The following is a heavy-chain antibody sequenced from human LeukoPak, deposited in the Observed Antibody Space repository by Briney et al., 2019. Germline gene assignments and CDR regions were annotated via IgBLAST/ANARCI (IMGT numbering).Heavy chain of an antibody. D-gene: IGHD3-3*01. CDR3: ARVQTYYDFWGLGGFDY. Sequence: ASVKPCCTASGSTFTSYGISWVRQAPGQGLGGMGGFSVYNGNTNYAQKLQGRVTMTTDTSKSTAYMELRSLRSDDTAVYYCARVQTYYDFWGLGGFDYWGQGTLVTVSS. J-gene: IGHJ4*02. V-gene: IGHV1-18*01. CDR2: FSVYNGNT. CDR1: GSTFTSYG.